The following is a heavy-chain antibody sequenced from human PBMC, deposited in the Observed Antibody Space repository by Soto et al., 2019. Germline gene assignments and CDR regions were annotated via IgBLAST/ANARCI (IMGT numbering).Heavy chain of an antibody. CDR1: GFTFSSYG. Sequence: PGGSLRLSCAASGFTFSSYGMHWVRQAPGKGLEWVAVISYDGSNKYYADSVKGRFTISRDNSKNTLYLQMNSLRAEDTAVYYCAKAGYSSGLDYWGQGTLVTVSS. CDR2: ISYDGSNK. V-gene: IGHV3-30*18. CDR3: AKAGYSSGLDY. D-gene: IGHD6-19*01. J-gene: IGHJ4*02.